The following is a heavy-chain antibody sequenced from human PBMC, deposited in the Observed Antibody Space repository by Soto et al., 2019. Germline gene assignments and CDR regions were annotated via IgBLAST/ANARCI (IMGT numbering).Heavy chain of an antibody. D-gene: IGHD2-15*01. CDR1: GYTFISYD. J-gene: IGHJ6*02. CDR3: ARGGYCSGGSCYDGEAIFYYYGMDV. CDR2: MRPNSGNT. V-gene: IGHV1-8*01. Sequence: ASVKVSCRASGYTFISYDSNCVRQATAQGLVRMGWMRPNSGNTGYAQKFQGRVSMTRNTSVSTAYMELSSLRSEGTAVYYCARGGYCSGGSCYDGEAIFYYYGMDVWGQRTTVTVPS.